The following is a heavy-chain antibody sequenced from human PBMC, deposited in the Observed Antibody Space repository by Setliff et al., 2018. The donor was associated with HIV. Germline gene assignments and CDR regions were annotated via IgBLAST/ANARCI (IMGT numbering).Heavy chain of an antibody. CDR2: IKSKGDGGTT. D-gene: IGHD3-3*01. V-gene: IGHV3-15*01. Sequence: PGGSLRLSCEASGFTFANAWMNWVRQSPGKGLQWVGRIKSKGDGGTTQYATPVRGRFTISRDDLKNTMYLQMKGLKTEDTAIYYCTTSYYDLWNGYYSHQDHWGQGIPITVSS. CDR3: TTSYYDLWNGYYSHQDH. CDR1: GFTFANAW. J-gene: IGHJ4*02.